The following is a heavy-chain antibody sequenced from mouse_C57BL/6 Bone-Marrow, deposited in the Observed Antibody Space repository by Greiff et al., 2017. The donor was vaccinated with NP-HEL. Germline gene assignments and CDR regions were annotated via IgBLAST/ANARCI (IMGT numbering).Heavy chain of an antibody. J-gene: IGHJ3*01. CDR3: ARGSLAY. CDR1: GYTFTSYG. Sequence: HVQLQQSGAELARPGASVKLSCKASGYTFTSYGISWVKQRTGQGLEWIGEIYPRSGNTYYNEKFKGKATLTADKSSSTAYMELRSLTSEDSAVYFCARGSLAYWGQGTLVTVSA. CDR2: IYPRSGNT. V-gene: IGHV1-81*01.